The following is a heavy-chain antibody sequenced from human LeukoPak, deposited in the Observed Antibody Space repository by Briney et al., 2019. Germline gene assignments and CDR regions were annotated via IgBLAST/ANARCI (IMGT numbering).Heavy chain of an antibody. D-gene: IGHD3-10*01. CDR3: AMRDRGYGLDI. CDR2: INGGGDIM. CDR1: GFSLRTYD. Sequence: GGSLRLSCAASGFSLRTYDLIWVRQAPGKGLDWVSIINGGGDIMMYEDSVKGRFTISRDNSKNTFYLQMNSLRVEDTAVYYCAMRDRGYGLDIWGQGTMVTVSS. J-gene: IGHJ3*02. V-gene: IGHV3-23*01.